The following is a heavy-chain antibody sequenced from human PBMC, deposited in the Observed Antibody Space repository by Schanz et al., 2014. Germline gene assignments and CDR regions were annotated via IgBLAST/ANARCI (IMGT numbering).Heavy chain of an antibody. CDR1: GDSMKSHY. V-gene: IGHV4-4*07. CDR3: ARVSRGGVFDF. Sequence: QVQLRESGPRLVKPSETLSLNCTVSGDSMKSHYWTWIRRPAGQGLEWVGRIFTGGSSDYNRSFKRRITMSIDTTKKYLSLNLKSGTAADTAFYFCARVSRGGVFDFWGPGILVTVSS. D-gene: IGHD3-3*01. J-gene: IGHJ4*02. CDR2: IFTGGSS.